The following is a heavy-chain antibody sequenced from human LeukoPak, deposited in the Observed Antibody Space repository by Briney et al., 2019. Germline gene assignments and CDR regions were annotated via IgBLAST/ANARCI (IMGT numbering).Heavy chain of an antibody. Sequence: GGSLRLSCAASGFTVSSNYMSWVRQAPGKGLEWVSVIYSGGSTYYADSVKGRFTISRDNSKNTLYLQMNSLRAEDTAVYYCARLYGSGSNHYYYYMDVWGKGTTVTVSS. J-gene: IGHJ6*03. CDR3: ARLYGSGSNHYYYYMDV. V-gene: IGHV3-53*01. CDR1: GFTVSSNY. CDR2: IYSGGST. D-gene: IGHD3-10*01.